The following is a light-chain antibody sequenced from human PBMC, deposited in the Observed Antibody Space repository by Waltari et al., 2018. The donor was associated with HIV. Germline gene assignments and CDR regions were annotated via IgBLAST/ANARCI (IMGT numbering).Light chain of an antibody. Sequence: QAVLTQPSSLSASPGASASLTCTLRSGINVGTYRIYWYQQKPGSPPQYLLRYKSDSDQQQGSGVPGRFSGSKDASANAGILLISGLQSEDEADYYCMIWHNSAVVFGGGTKLTVL. V-gene: IGLV5-45*03. CDR1: SGINVGTYR. J-gene: IGLJ2*01. CDR2: YKSDSDQ. CDR3: MIWHNSAVV.